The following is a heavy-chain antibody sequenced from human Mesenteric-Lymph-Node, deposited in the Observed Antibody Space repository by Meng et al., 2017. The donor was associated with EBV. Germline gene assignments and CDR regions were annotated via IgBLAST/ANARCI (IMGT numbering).Heavy chain of an antibody. Sequence: HGPLQQWGAGTVEPSETPSLTCAVYGGSFSGYYWTWIRQSPGKGLEWFGESNQSGSTSYNPSLKSRVTISVDTSQNQFSLKLSSVTAADTAVYYCARGKTVGRSPWFDPWGQGTLVTVSS. CDR3: ARGKTVGRSPWFDP. D-gene: IGHD4-11*01. CDR1: GGSFSGYY. CDR2: SNQSGST. V-gene: IGHV4-34*01. J-gene: IGHJ5*02.